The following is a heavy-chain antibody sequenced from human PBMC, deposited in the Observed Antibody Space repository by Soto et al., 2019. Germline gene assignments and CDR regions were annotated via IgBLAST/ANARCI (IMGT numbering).Heavy chain of an antibody. D-gene: IGHD5-18*01. V-gene: IGHV1-3*01. CDR3: ARLRGYSYGYWDYYFDY. J-gene: IGHJ4*02. CDR2: INAGNGNT. CDR1: GYTVTRYA. Sequence: QVQLVQSGAEVKKPWASVKVSCKASGYTVTRYAMHWVRQAPEQRLEGMGWINAGNGNTKYSQKFQGRVTITSDTSASTAYMELSSLRSADTAVYYCARLRGYSYGYWDYYFDYWGQGTLVTVSS.